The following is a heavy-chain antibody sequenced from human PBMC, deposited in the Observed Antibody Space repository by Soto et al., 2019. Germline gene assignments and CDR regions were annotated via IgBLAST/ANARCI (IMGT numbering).Heavy chain of an antibody. Sequence: QITLKESGPTLGKPTQTLTLTCTFSGFSLSTSGVGVGWIRQPPGKALEWLALIYWVDDKRSSPSLKSRLTITKDPSKNQVVLTMTYMDPVDTATYYCAHVYGGYGNVAYGGQGTLVTVSS. CDR3: AHVYGGYGNVAY. D-gene: IGHD5-12*01. CDR2: IYWVDDK. V-gene: IGHV2-5*02. J-gene: IGHJ4*02. CDR1: GFSLSTSGVG.